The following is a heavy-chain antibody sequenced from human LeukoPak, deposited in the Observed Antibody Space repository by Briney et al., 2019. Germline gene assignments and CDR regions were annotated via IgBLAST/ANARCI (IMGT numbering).Heavy chain of an antibody. V-gene: IGHV3-30-3*01. CDR1: GFTFRSYV. CDR2: ISFDGSNK. D-gene: IGHD3-3*01. Sequence: GGSLRLSCAASGFTFRSYVMYWVRQAPGKGLEWVAVISFDGSNKYYADSVKGRFTISRDNSKNTLYLQMNSLRAEDTAVYYCAKDGPGASHYYDFWSGYHPKNYYYGMDVWGQGTTVTVSS. J-gene: IGHJ6*02. CDR3: AKDGPGASHYYDFWSGYHPKNYYYGMDV.